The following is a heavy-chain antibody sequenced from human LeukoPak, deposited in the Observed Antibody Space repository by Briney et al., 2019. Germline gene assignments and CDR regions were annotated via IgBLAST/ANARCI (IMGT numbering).Heavy chain of an antibody. Sequence: SETLSLTCAVYGGSFSGYYWSWIRQPPGKGLEWIGEINHSGSTNYHPSLKSRVTISVDTSKNQFSLKLSSVTAADTAVYYCARGLRYYYYYYMDVWGKGTTVTVSS. CDR1: GGSFSGYY. CDR3: ARGLRYYYYYYMDV. V-gene: IGHV4-34*01. CDR2: INHSGST. J-gene: IGHJ6*03. D-gene: IGHD4-17*01.